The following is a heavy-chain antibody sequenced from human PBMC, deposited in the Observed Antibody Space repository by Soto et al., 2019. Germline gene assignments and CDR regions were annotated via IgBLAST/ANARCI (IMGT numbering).Heavy chain of an antibody. CDR2: IGPTTNSM. Sequence: GGSLRLSCAASGFTFTDYEMSWVRQAPGKGLEWISNIGPTTNSMFYADSVKGRFTVSRDNAKASLFLQMNSPRGEDTAIYYCARAHGTAGKIYSWGQGTLVTVSS. V-gene: IGHV3-11*01. CDR3: ARAHGTAGKIYS. J-gene: IGHJ4*02. CDR1: GFTFTDYE. D-gene: IGHD6-13*01.